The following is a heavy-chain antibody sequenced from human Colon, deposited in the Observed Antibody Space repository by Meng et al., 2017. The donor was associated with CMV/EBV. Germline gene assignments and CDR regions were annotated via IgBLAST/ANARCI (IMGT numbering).Heavy chain of an antibody. J-gene: IGHJ4*02. CDR3: VRVGDYPGGYFDY. V-gene: IGHV3-30*19. Sequence: GGPLRLSCAASGFTFSSSGMHWVRQAPGKGLEWVALISYDGSIKYYVDSVKGRFTISRDNSKNTLSLQMNSLRADDTAVYYCVRVGDYPGGYFDYWGLGTLVTVSS. D-gene: IGHD4-17*01. CDR2: ISYDGSIK. CDR1: GFTFSSSG.